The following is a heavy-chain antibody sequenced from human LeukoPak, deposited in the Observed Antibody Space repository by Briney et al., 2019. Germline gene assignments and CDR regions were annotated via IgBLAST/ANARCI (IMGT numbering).Heavy chain of an antibody. D-gene: IGHD6-19*01. CDR3: AKVVSQWLVRSYFDY. CDR1: GFTFSSYG. V-gene: IGHV3-30*18. Sequence: AGGSLRLSCAASGFTFSSYGMHWVRQAPGKGLEWVAVISYDGSNKFYADSVKGRFTISRDNSKNTLYLQMNSLRAEDTAVYYCAKVVSQWLVRSYFDYWGQGTLVTVSS. CDR2: ISYDGSNK. J-gene: IGHJ4*02.